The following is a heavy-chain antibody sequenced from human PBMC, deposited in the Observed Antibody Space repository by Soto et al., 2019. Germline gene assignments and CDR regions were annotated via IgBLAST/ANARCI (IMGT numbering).Heavy chain of an antibody. CDR2: ISGSGGST. CDR3: AKDLSAPRAIVLRFLEWSNKDAFDI. J-gene: IGHJ3*02. CDR1: GFTFSSYA. Sequence: GGSVRLSCAASGFTFSSYAMSWVRQAPGKGLEWVSAISGSGGSTYYADSVKGRFTISRDNSKNTLYLQMNSLRAEDTAVYYCAKDLSAPRAIVLRFLEWSNKDAFDIWGQGTMVTVSS. V-gene: IGHV3-23*01. D-gene: IGHD3-3*01.